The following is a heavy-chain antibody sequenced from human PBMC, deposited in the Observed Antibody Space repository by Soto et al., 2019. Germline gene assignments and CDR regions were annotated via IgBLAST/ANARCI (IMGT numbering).Heavy chain of an antibody. CDR1: GGSISSGGYS. Sequence: SETLSLTCAVSGGSISSGGYSWSWIRQPPGKGLEWIGYIYHSGSTYYNPSLKSRVTISVDRSKNQFSLKLSSVTAADTAVYYCARRRAWFGYYYDSRKDLILYYFDYWGQGTLVTVSS. D-gene: IGHD3-22*01. V-gene: IGHV4-30-2*01. J-gene: IGHJ4*02. CDR3: ARRRAWFGYYYDSRKDLILYYFDY. CDR2: IYHSGST.